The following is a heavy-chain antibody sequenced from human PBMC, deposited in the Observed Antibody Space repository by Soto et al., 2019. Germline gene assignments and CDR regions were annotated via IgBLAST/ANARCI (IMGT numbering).Heavy chain of an antibody. CDR3: ARDLRGPYVP. D-gene: IGHD3-16*01. Sequence: GGSLRLSCEGSGFNFRNFNMIWVRQAPGKGLEWVSSVSGSSSYIYYADSVKGRFTVSRDNANNLVFLQMNGLRPEDTAMYYCARDLRGPYVPWGQGTMVTV. CDR2: VSGSSSYI. J-gene: IGHJ3*01. V-gene: IGHV3-21*06. CDR1: GFNFRNFN.